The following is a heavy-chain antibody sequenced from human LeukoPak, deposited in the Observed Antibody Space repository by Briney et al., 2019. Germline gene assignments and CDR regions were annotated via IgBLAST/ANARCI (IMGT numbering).Heavy chain of an antibody. J-gene: IGHJ4*02. Sequence: GGSLRLSCAASGFTFSSYSMNWVRQAPGKGLEWVSSISSSSSYIYYADSVKGRFTISRDNAKNSLYLQMNSLRAEDTAVYYCARVKGYYDSSGYYYDYFDYWGQGTLVTVSS. V-gene: IGHV3-21*01. D-gene: IGHD3-22*01. CDR3: ARVKGYYDSSGYYYDYFDY. CDR1: GFTFSSYS. CDR2: ISSSSSYI.